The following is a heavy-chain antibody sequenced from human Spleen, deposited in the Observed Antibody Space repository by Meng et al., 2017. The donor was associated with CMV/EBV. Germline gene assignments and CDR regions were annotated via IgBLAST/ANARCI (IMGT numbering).Heavy chain of an antibody. CDR2: ISGSGDTT. J-gene: IGHJ4*02. V-gene: IGHV3-23*01. Sequence: GESLKISCAASGFTFSSYGMHWVRQAPGKGLEWVSRISGSGDTTFYADSVKGRFTISSDNSKSTLYLQMNSLRAEDTALYFCARSPFGLYCTSTSCHYFDHWGQGALVTVSS. CDR1: GFTFSSYG. D-gene: IGHD2-2*01. CDR3: ARSPFGLYCTSTSCHYFDH.